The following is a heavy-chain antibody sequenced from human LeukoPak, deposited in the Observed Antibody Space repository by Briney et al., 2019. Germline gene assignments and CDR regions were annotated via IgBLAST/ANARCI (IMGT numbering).Heavy chain of an antibody. Sequence: GGSLRLSCAASGYPFSGSDIHWVRQAPGKGLEWVAFVSHEGSSKFYAESVKGRFGISRDNSKSTTYLQMNGLRADDTAVYYCARDPSSYCTNGVCPPGLDYWGQGTLVTVSS. CDR3: ARDPSSYCTNGVCPPGLDY. D-gene: IGHD2-8*01. CDR2: VSHEGSSK. V-gene: IGHV3-30*03. CDR1: GYPFSGSD. J-gene: IGHJ4*02.